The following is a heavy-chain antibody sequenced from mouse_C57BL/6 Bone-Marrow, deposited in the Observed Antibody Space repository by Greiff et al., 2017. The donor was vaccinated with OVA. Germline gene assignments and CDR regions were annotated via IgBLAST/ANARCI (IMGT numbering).Heavy chain of an antibody. CDR2: IYPGSGNT. CDR3: AREGFITTVVDYYAMDY. Sequence: QVQLQQSGAELVRPGASVKLSCKASGYTFTDYYINWVKQRPGQGLEWIARIYPGSGNTYYNEKFKGKATLTAEKSSSTAYMQLSSLTSEDSAVYFCAREGFITTVVDYYAMDYWGQGTTLTVSS. CDR1: GYTFTDYY. J-gene: IGHJ2*01. D-gene: IGHD1-1*01. V-gene: IGHV1-76*01.